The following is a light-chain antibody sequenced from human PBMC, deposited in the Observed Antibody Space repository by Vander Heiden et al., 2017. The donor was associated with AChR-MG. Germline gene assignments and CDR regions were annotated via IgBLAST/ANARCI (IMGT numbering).Light chain of an antibody. CDR2: DAS. CDR3: QQRSNWPPWT. Sequence: EIVLTQSPATLSLSPGERATLSCRASQSVSSYLAWYQQKPGQAPRLLIYDASNRATGIPARFSGSGSGTDFTLTISSLEPEDFAVYYCQQRSNWPPWTVSQGTKVEIK. V-gene: IGKV3-11*01. J-gene: IGKJ1*01. CDR1: QSVSSY.